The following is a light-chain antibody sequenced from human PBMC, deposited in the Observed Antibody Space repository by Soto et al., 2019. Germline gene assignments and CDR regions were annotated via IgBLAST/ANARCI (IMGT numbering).Light chain of an antibody. CDR1: QSISSW. CDR2: RAS. CDR3: QQYNTNSA. J-gene: IGKJ1*01. V-gene: IGKV1-5*03. Sequence: DIQMTQSPSTLSASVGDRVTITCRASQSISSWLAWYQQKPGKAPKLLIYRASILESGVPSRFSGSGFGTQFTLTISSLQPDDFAAYYCQQYNTNSAFGQGTKVDIK.